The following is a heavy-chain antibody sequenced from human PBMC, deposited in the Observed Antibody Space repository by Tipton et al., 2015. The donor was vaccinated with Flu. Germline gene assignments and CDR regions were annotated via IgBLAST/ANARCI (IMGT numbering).Heavy chain of an antibody. CDR1: GGSISSGNYY. D-gene: IGHD3-10*01. Sequence: GLVKPSQTLSLTCTVSGGSISSGNYYWTWIRQPAGKGLEWIGRIYTRGSTNYNPSLKSRVTMSVDTSKNQFSPKLSSVTAADTAVYYCARGGAGITMVRGATYYYYYMDVWGKGTTVTVSS. CDR2: IYTRGST. V-gene: IGHV4-61*02. J-gene: IGHJ6*03. CDR3: ARGGAGITMVRGATYYYYYMDV.